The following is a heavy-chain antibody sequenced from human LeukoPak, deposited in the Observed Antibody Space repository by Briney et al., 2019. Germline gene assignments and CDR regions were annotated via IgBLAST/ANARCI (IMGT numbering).Heavy chain of an antibody. Sequence: GGSLRLSCAASGFTFSSYWMHWVRQAPGRGLVWVSRINSDGSTTTYADSVKGRFTISRDNAKNSLYLQMNSLRAEDTAVYYCARDGVRDGLYFDYWGQGTLVTVSS. V-gene: IGHV3-74*01. CDR3: ARDGVRDGLYFDY. CDR2: INSDGSTT. D-gene: IGHD5-24*01. J-gene: IGHJ4*02. CDR1: GFTFSSYW.